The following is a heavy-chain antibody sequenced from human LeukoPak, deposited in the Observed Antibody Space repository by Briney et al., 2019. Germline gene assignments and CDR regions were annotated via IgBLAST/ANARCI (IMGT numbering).Heavy chain of an antibody. J-gene: IGHJ3*02. CDR2: XKSKSDGGAX. V-gene: IGHV3-15*01. D-gene: IGHD3-16*01. Sequence: GGSLRLSXAASGFTFXXXXXXXXRQXXGXXXXXIGRXKSKSDGGAXDYSTSVRGRFXXXXDDSRNTVFLQMISLRTEDTAVYYCVGDSETFDIWGQGTMVTVST. CDR3: VGDSETFDI. CDR1: GFTFXXXX.